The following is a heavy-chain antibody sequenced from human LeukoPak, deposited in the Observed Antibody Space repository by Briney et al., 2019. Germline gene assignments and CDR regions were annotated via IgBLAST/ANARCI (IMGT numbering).Heavy chain of an antibody. V-gene: IGHV4-34*01. CDR2: INHSGST. Sequence: PSETLSLTCAVYGGSFSGYYWSWIRQPPGKGLEWIGEINHSGSTNYNPSLKSRVTISVDTSKNQFSLQLSSVTAADTAVYYCAREDPQTTVPEGMDVWGQGTTVTVSS. D-gene: IGHD4-17*01. CDR1: GGSFSGYY. J-gene: IGHJ6*02. CDR3: AREDPQTTVPEGMDV.